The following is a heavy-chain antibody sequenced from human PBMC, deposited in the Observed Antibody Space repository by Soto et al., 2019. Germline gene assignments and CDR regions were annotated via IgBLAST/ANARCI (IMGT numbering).Heavy chain of an antibody. D-gene: IGHD3-10*01. CDR2: IYHSGST. V-gene: IGHV4-59*12. CDR3: ASQGRFTYYYGSGSQKNNSWFDP. J-gene: IGHJ5*02. CDR1: GGSISSYY. Sequence: SETLSLTCTVSGGSISSYYWSWIRQPPGKGLEWIGYIYHSGSTYYNPSLKSRVTISVDTSKNQFSLKLSSVTAADTAVYYCASQGRFTYYYGSGSQKNNSWFDPWDQGTLVTVSS.